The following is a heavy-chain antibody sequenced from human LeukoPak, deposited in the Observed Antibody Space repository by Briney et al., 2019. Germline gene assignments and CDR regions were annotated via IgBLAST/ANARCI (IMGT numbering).Heavy chain of an antibody. D-gene: IGHD4-17*01. V-gene: IGHV1-2*02. CDR2: INPDSGGT. Sequence: ASVNVSRKASGYTLNGYYVHWVRQAPGQGLEWMGWINPDSGGTNYAQKFQGRVTMTRDTSISTAYVELSRLRSDDTAVYYCARGPHHGDYLDYWGQGTLVTVSS. CDR1: GYTLNGYY. J-gene: IGHJ4*02. CDR3: ARGPHHGDYLDY.